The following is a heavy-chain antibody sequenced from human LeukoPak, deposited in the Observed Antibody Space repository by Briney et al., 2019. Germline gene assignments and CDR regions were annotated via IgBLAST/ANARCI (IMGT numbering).Heavy chain of an antibody. J-gene: IGHJ5*02. V-gene: IGHV1-18*01. CDR2: ISAYNGNT. CDR1: GYTFTSYG. Sequence: GASVKVSCKASGYTFTSYGISWVRQAPGQGLEWMGWISAYNGNTNYAQKLQGKVTMTTDTSTSTAYMELRSLRSDDTAVYYCVRYKTYYYDSSGFTMTLFDPWGQGTLVTVSS. D-gene: IGHD3-22*01. CDR3: VRYKTYYYDSSGFTMTLFDP.